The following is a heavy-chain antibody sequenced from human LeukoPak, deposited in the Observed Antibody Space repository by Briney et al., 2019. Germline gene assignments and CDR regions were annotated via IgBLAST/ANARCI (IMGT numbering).Heavy chain of an antibody. J-gene: IGHJ5*02. V-gene: IGHV4-61*02. CDR1: GGSISSGSYY. CDR2: IYTSGST. CDR3: ARGGDLMVRGTDNWFDP. D-gene: IGHD3-10*01. Sequence: SQTLSLTCTVSGGSISSGSYYWSWIRQPAGKGLEWIGRIYTSGSTNYNPSLKGRVTISVDTSKNQFSLKLSSVTAADTAVYYCARGGDLMVRGTDNWFDPWGQGTLVTVSS.